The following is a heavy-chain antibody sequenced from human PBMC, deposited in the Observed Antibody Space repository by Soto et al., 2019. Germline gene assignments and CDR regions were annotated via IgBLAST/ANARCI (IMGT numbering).Heavy chain of an antibody. CDR3: AQGRAEWAYFDY. D-gene: IGHD1-26*01. Sequence: QITLRESGPTLVRPTQTLTLTCTFSGFSLHTDEVSVSWIRQPPGKAPEWLALIYWDDDKRYKPSLKNRVTITKDPSKNQVVLTMSNMSPVDTAIYYCAQGRAEWAYFDYWGQGTPVTVSS. CDR1: GFSLHTDEVS. J-gene: IGHJ4*02. CDR2: IYWDDDK. V-gene: IGHV2-5*02.